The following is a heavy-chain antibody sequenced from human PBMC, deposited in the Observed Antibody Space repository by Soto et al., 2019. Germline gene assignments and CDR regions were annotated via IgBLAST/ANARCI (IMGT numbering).Heavy chain of an antibody. V-gene: IGHV4-30-2*01. Sequence: QLQLQESGSGRVKPSQSLSLTCAVSGGSISSGGYSWSWIRQPPGKGLDWIGYIYHSGSTYYDSSLKSRVTISVDRSKNQFSLKLSSVTAADTAVYYCARAPTPWGQRTLVTVSS. J-gene: IGHJ5*02. CDR2: IYHSGST. CDR3: ARAPTP. CDR1: GGSISSGGYS.